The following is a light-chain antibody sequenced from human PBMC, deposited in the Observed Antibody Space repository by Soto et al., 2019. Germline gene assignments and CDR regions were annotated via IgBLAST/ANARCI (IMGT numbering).Light chain of an antibody. J-gene: IGKJ1*01. CDR2: GAS. V-gene: IGKV3-20*01. Sequence: DIVLTQSPGTLSFSPGDRATLSCRASHSVSRSYLAWYQQKPGQAPRLPIYGASTRATSFPDRFTGSWSGTDFTLSISRLEPEDFAVYYCQQYGSSPRTFSQGTKVEI. CDR1: HSVSRSY. CDR3: QQYGSSPRT.